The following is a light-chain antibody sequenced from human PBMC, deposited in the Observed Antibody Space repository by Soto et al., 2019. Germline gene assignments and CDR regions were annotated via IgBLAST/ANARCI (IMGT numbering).Light chain of an antibody. CDR2: DTT. CDR3: LLYFGGGRRL. CDR1: TGAVTGGHF. J-gene: IGLJ3*02. Sequence: QAVVTQESSLTVSPGGTVTLTCGSSTGAVTGGHFPYWFQQKPGQAPRTLIYDTTNQHSWTPARFSGSLLVGKAALALSGAQLEDEADYYCLLYFGGGRRLFVGGTKLTVL. V-gene: IGLV7-46*01.